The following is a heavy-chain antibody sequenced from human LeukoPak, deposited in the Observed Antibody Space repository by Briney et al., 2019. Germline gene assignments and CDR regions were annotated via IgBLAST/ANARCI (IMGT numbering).Heavy chain of an antibody. V-gene: IGHV4-39*01. Sequence: PSETLSLTCTVSVSGASVSSSAYYWGWIRRPPGKGLEWIATINYRGSTYYTPSLKSRVTISIDTSKNQFSLNLSSVTAADTAVYYCARHSGTTADYWGQGTLVTVSS. CDR1: GASVSSSAYY. CDR2: INYRGST. J-gene: IGHJ4*02. CDR3: ARHSGTTADY. D-gene: IGHD3-10*01.